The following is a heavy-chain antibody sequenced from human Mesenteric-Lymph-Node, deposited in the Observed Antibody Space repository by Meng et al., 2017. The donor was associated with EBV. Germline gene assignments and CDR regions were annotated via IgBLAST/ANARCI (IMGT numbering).Heavy chain of an antibody. CDR2: ISGSTDAV. CDR3: AKDSQPNWGALPPHDY. J-gene: IGHJ4*02. V-gene: IGHV3-23*01. Sequence: EVQLLESGGGLVQPGGSLRLSWSASGFTFCSYPMSWVRQAPGKGLEWVSAISGSTDAVSYADSVKGRFTISRDNSKNTLYLQMNSLRADDTAVYFCAKDSQPNWGALPPHDYWGQGILVTVSS. D-gene: IGHD7-27*01. CDR1: GFTFCSYP.